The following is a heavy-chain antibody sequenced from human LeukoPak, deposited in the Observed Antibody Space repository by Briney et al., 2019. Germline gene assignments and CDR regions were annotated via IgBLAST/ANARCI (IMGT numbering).Heavy chain of an antibody. J-gene: IGHJ5*02. CDR3: ATSNYDT. CDR2: ISGDGGST. Sequence: GGSLRLSCAASGFTFDDYAMHWVRQAPGKGLEWVSLISGDGGSTYYADSVKGRFTISRDNAKNSLYLQMNSLRAEDTAVYYCATSNYDTWGQGTLVTVSS. CDR1: GFTFDDYA. V-gene: IGHV3-43*02. D-gene: IGHD3-22*01.